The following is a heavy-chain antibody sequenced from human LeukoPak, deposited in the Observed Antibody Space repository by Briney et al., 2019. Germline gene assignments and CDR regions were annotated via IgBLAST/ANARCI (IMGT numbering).Heavy chain of an antibody. J-gene: IGHJ4*02. CDR2: IRYDGSNK. Sequence: GGSLRLSCAASGFTFSSYGMHWVRQAPGKGLEWVAFIRYDGSNKYYADSVKGRFTISRDNAKNSLYLQMNSLRAEDTAVYYCARGGLSSTSCYDYWGQGTLVTVSS. D-gene: IGHD2-2*01. V-gene: IGHV3-30*02. CDR1: GFTFSSYG. CDR3: ARGGLSSTSCYDY.